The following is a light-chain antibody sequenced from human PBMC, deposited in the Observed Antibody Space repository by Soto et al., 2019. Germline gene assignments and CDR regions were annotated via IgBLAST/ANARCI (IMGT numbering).Light chain of an antibody. J-gene: IGLJ1*01. V-gene: IGLV2-23*01. CDR3: CSYAGSSTFWV. CDR2: EGS. CDR1: SSDVGSYNL. Sequence: QSALTQPPSVSGSPGQSITISCTGTSSDVGSYNLVSWYQQHPGKAPKLMIYEGSKRPSGVSNRFSGSKSGNTASLTISGLQAEDEADYYCCSYAGSSTFWVFGTGTKVTVL.